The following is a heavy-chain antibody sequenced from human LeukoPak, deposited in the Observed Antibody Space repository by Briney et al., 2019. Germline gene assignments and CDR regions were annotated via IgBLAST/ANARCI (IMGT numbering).Heavy chain of an antibody. J-gene: IGHJ6*02. CDR2: ISYDGSKK. V-gene: IGHV3-30*18. CDR3: AKGIAVAGTWYYYGMDV. D-gene: IGHD6-19*01. Sequence: GGSLRLSCAASGITFSSYGMHWVRQAPGKGLEWVAVISYDGSKKYYADSVKGRFTISRDDSKNTLYLQMNSLRAEDTAVYYCAKGIAVAGTWYYYGMDVWGQGTTVTVSS. CDR1: GITFSSYG.